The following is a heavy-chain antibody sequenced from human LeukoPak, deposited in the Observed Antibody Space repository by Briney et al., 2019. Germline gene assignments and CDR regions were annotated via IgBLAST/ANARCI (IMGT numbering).Heavy chain of an antibody. Sequence: PSETLSLTCAVYGGSFSGYYWSLIRQPPGKGLEWIGEINHSGSTNYNPSLKSRVTISVDTSKNQFSLKLSSVTAADTAVYYCARGSVFLYGMDVWGQGTTVTVSS. CDR3: ARGSVFLYGMDV. D-gene: IGHD2-21*01. V-gene: IGHV4-34*01. CDR2: INHSGST. J-gene: IGHJ6*02. CDR1: GGSFSGYY.